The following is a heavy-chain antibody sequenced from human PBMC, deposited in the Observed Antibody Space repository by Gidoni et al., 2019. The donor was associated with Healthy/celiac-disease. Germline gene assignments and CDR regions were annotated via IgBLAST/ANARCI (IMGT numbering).Heavy chain of an antibody. CDR2: IHNSGST. J-gene: IGHJ2*01. D-gene: IGHD4-17*01. Sequence: QVQLQQWGAGLLKPSETLSLTCAVYGGSFSGYYWSWIRQPPGKGLEWIGEIHNSGSTNYNPSLKSRVTISVDTSKNQFSLNLTSVTAADTAVYYCARVYGRTVFDLWGRGTLVTVSS. CDR3: ARVYGRTVFDL. CDR1: GGSFSGYY. V-gene: IGHV4-34*01.